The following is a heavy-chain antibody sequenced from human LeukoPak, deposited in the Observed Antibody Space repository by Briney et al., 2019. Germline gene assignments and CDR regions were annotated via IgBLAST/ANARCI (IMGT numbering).Heavy chain of an antibody. CDR1: GYTFTGYY. J-gene: IGHJ6*03. CDR2: INPNSGGT. CDR3: ARGPRSGSYSYYYYMDV. Sequence: ASVKVSCKASGYTFTGYYMHWVRQAPGQGLEWMGWINPNSGGTNYAQKFQGRFTMTRDTSISTAYMELSRLRSDDTAVYYCARGPRSGSYSYYYYMDVWGKGTTVTVSS. D-gene: IGHD1-26*01. V-gene: IGHV1-2*02.